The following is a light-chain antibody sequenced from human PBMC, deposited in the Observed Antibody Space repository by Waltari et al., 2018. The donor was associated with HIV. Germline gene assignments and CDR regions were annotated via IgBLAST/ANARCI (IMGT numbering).Light chain of an antibody. Sequence: DIQLTQSPSSLSVSVGDRVTITFQASQDINNYLNWYQQRPGKAPKVLIYDASILEAGVPSRFSGRGSGTDFTLTISSLQPEDIATYYCQQYDNLYTFGQGTKLELK. CDR1: QDINNY. CDR3: QQYDNLYT. V-gene: IGKV1-33*01. J-gene: IGKJ2*01. CDR2: DAS.